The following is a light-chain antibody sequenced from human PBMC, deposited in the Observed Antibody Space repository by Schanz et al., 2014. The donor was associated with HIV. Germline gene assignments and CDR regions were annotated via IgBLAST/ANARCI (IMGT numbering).Light chain of an antibody. CDR3: SSYTSSSTWV. Sequence: QSVLTQPPSASGPPGQRVTISCSGSSSNIGSNTVNWYQQLPGTAPKLLIYSNNQRPSGVPDRFSGSKSGTSASLAISGLQSEDEADYYCSSYTSSSTWVFGGGTKVTVL. V-gene: IGLV1-44*01. CDR1: SSNIGSNT. CDR2: SNN. J-gene: IGLJ3*02.